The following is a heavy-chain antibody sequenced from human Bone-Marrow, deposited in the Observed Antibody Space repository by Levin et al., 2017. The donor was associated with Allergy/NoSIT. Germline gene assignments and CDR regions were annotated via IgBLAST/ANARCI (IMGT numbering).Heavy chain of an antibody. CDR2: VYYSGST. CDR1: GGYISSYY. V-gene: IGHV4-59*08. J-gene: IGHJ4*02. D-gene: IGHD2-15*01. CDR3: ARRGYCSGGSCYDYFDY. Sequence: GSLRLSCNVSGGYISSYYWSWIRQPPGKGLEWIGHVYYSGSTSYSPSLKSRVSISVDMSKNQFSLKLTSVTAADTAVYYCARRGYCSGGSCYDYFDYWGQGTLVTVS.